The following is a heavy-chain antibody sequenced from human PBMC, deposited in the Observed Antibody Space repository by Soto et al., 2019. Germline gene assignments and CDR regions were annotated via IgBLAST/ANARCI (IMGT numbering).Heavy chain of an antibody. Sequence: EVQMEESGGGVIQPGGSLSLSCAASGFAVSSYHMSWVRQVPGKGLECVAIIHSDGDRNPAATYYTDSVKGRFTISRDNSRNTVYLQMNSLKAEDSAVYYCARDLGRSPFDSGGQGILVTVSS. CDR3: ARDLGRSPFDS. CDR2: IHSDGDRNPAAT. CDR1: GFAVSSYH. J-gene: IGHJ4*02. V-gene: IGHV3-53*02.